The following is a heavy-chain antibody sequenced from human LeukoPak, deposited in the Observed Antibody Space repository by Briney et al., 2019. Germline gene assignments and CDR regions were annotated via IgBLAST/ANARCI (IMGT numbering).Heavy chain of an antibody. Sequence: SETLSLTCTVSGGSISSYYWSWIRQPPGKGLEWIGYIYYSGRTAYNPSLKSRVTISVDTSKNQFSLKLNSVTAADTAVYYCARHLTGGPQYWGQGTLVTVSS. J-gene: IGHJ4*02. CDR2: IYYSGRT. CDR3: ARHLTGGPQY. D-gene: IGHD3-9*01. CDR1: GGSISSYY. V-gene: IGHV4-59*01.